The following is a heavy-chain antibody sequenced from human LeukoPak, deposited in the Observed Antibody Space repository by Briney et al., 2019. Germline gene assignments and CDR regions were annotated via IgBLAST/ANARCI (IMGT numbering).Heavy chain of an antibody. J-gene: IGHJ4*02. CDR2: IYYSGST. CDR1: GGSISSSSYY. Sequence: SETLSLTCTVSGGSISSSSYYWGWIRQPPGKGLEWIGSIYYSGSTYYNPSLKSRVTISVDTSKNQFSLKLSSVTAADTAVYYCAPVARYYYDSSGYYSYWGQGTLVTVSS. D-gene: IGHD3-22*01. V-gene: IGHV4-39*07. CDR3: APVARYYYDSSGYYSY.